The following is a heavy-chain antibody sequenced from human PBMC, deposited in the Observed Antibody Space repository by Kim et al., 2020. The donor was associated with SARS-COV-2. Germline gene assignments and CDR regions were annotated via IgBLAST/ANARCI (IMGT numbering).Heavy chain of an antibody. CDR2: IHPGGGAT. CDR3: ARELDGSGTCAIGV. V-gene: IGHV1-46*01. J-gene: IGHJ3*01. Sequence: ASVKVSCKASGYTFTNFHIHWVRQAPGQGLEWVGIIHPGGGATDYAQKFRGRVRVTRDTSTSSVYMEVSSLTSEDTALYYCARELDGSGTCAIGVWGQG. CDR1: GYTFTNFH. D-gene: IGHD3-10*01.